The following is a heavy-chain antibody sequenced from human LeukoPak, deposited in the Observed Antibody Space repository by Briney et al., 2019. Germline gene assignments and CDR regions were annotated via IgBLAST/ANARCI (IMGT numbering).Heavy chain of an antibody. CDR2: INHSGST. J-gene: IGHJ4*02. CDR1: GGSFSGYY. Sequence: SETLSLTGAVYGGSFSGYYWSWIRQPPGKGLEWIGEINHSGSTNYNPSLKSRVTISVDTSKNQFSLKLSSVTAADTAVYYCARGRPPNYWGQGTLVTVSS. V-gene: IGHV4-34*01. CDR3: ARGRPPNY.